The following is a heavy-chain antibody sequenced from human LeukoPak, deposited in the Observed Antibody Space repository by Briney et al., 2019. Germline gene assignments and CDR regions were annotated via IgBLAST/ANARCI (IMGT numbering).Heavy chain of an antibody. Sequence: GGSLRLSCAASGFTFSSYSMNWVRQAPGKGLEWISFIQYDGSNKYYTDSVKGRFTISRDNSQNTLYLQMNSLRTEDTAVYFCAKDRTMAADGTYFDYWGQGTLVTVSS. CDR2: IQYDGSNK. D-gene: IGHD6-13*01. CDR3: AKDRTMAADGTYFDY. V-gene: IGHV3-30*02. CDR1: GFTFSSYS. J-gene: IGHJ4*02.